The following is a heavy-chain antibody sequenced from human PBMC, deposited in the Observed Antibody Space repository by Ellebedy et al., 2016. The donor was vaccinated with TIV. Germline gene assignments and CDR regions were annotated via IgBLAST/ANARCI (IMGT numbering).Heavy chain of an antibody. CDR2: MNPNSGNT. D-gene: IGHD3-3*01. Sequence: ASVKVSXXASGYTFTSYDINWVRQATGQGLEWMGWMNPNSGNTGYAQKFQGRVTMTRNTSISTAYMELSSLRSEDTAVYYCARGRFLEWRVASETIDYWGQGTLVTVSS. J-gene: IGHJ4*01. V-gene: IGHV1-8*01. CDR3: ARGRFLEWRVASETIDY. CDR1: GYTFTSYD.